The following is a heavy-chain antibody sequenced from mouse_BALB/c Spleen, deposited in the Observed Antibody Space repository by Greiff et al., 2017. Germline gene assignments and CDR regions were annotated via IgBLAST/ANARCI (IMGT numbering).Heavy chain of an antibody. CDR3: ARCGYGNPSYWYFDV. CDR1: GFTFSSYG. V-gene: IGHV5-6*01. J-gene: IGHJ1*01. Sequence: EVKVVESGGDLVKPGGSLKLSCAASGFTFSSYGMSWVRQTPDKRLEWVATISSGGSYTYYPDSVKGRFTISRDNAKNTLYLQMSSLKSEDTAMYYCARCGYGNPSYWYFDVWGAGTTVTVSS. CDR2: ISSGGSYT. D-gene: IGHD2-1*01.